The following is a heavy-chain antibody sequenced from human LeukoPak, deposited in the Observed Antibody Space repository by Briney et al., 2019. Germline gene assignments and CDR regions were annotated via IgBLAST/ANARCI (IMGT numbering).Heavy chain of an antibody. J-gene: IGHJ4*02. D-gene: IGHD2-2*01. CDR3: QSAAANGFDY. CDR2: INFDGSST. CDR1: GFTFSSAW. Sequence: PGGSLRLSCEASGFTFSSAWMHWVRQAPGKGLVWVSRINFDGSSTTYADSAKGRFTISRDNAKNTLYLQMNSLRAEDTAVYFCQSAAANGFDYWGQGTLVTVSS. V-gene: IGHV3-74*01.